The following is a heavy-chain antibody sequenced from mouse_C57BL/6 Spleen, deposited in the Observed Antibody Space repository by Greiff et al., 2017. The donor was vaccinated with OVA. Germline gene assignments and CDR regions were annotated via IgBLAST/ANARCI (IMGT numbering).Heavy chain of an antibody. Sequence: QGVESGGGLVKPGGSLKLSCAASGFTFSSYAMSWVRQTPEKRLEWVATISDGGSYTYYPDNVKGRFTISRDNAKNNLYLQMSHLKSEDTAMYYCARDYYGSSFYFDYWGQGTTLTVSS. CDR1: GFTFSSYA. J-gene: IGHJ2*01. V-gene: IGHV5-4*01. CDR3: ARDYYGSSFYFDY. CDR2: ISDGGSYT. D-gene: IGHD1-1*01.